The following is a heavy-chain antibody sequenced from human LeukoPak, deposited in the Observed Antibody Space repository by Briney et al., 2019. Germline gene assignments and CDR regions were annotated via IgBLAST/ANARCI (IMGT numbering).Heavy chain of an antibody. Sequence: SETLSLTCIVSDDSISGYSWSWIRQPPGKGLEWIGYISYSGSAKYTPSLKSRVSLSVDASKNQFSLKLTSVTAADTAVYYCARDPGSSGWGFRYWGQGALVTVSS. CDR2: ISYSGSA. CDR3: ARDPGSSGWGFRY. CDR1: DDSISGYS. V-gene: IGHV4-59*12. D-gene: IGHD6-19*01. J-gene: IGHJ4*02.